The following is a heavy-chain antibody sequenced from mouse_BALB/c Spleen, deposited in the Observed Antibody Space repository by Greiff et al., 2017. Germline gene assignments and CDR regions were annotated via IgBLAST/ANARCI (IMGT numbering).Heavy chain of an antibody. D-gene: IGHD1-2*01. Sequence: EVKLQESGPGLVKPSQSLSLTCTVTGYSITSDYAWNWIRQFPGNKLEWMGYISYSGSTSYNPSLKSRISITRDTSKNQFFLQLNSVTTEDTATYYCARSEVLRLLDYFDYWGQGTTLTVSS. CDR1: GYSITSDYA. J-gene: IGHJ2*01. CDR3: ARSEVLRLLDYFDY. V-gene: IGHV3-2*02. CDR2: ISYSGST.